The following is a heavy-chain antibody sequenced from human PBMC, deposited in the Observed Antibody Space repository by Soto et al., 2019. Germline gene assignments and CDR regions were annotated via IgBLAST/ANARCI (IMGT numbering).Heavy chain of an antibody. CDR1: GVSITTNGYS. D-gene: IGHD3-16*01. CDR3: ATYTAFAKYFFDC. V-gene: IGHV4-30-2*01. J-gene: IGHJ4*02. CDR2: IYPSGTI. Sequence: PSETLSLTCAVSGVSITTNGYSWSWIRQPPGKGLEWIGYIYPSGTIFYNPTLNSRVTISADTSNNQFSLKLTSVTAADTAVYFCATYTAFAKYFFDCWCRGTLVTVSS.